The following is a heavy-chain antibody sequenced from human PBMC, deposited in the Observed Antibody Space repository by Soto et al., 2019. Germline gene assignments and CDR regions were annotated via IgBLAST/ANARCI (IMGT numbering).Heavy chain of an antibody. CDR2: IIPILGIA. J-gene: IGHJ4*02. CDR1: GGTFSSYT. D-gene: IGHD2-2*01. CDR3: ARGYCSSTSCYSSADY. Sequence: QVQLVQSGAEVKKPGSSVKVSYKASGGTFSSYTISWVRQAPGQGLEWMGRIIPILGIANYAQKFQGRVTITADKSTSTAYMELSSLRSEDTAVYYCARGYCSSTSCYSSADYWGQGTLVTVSS. V-gene: IGHV1-69*02.